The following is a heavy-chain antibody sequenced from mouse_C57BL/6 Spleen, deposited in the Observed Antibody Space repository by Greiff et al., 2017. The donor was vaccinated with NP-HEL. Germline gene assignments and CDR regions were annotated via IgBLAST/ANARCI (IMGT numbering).Heavy chain of an antibody. CDR1: GYTFTSYW. CDR2: IHPNSGST. D-gene: IGHD2-5*01. V-gene: IGHV1-64*01. CDR3: ARSGSNYEGVMDY. J-gene: IGHJ4*01. Sequence: VQLQQPGAELVKPGASVKLSCKASGYTFTSYWMHWVKQRPGQGLEWIGMIHPNSGSTNYNEKFKSKATLTVDKSSSTAYMQLSSLTSEDSAVYYCARSGSNYEGVMDYWGQGTSVTVSS.